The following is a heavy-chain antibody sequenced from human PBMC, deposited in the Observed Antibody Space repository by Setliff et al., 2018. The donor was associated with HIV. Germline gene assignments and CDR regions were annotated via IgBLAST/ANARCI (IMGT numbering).Heavy chain of an antibody. J-gene: IGHJ4*02. V-gene: IGHV4-34*01. CDR3: AVGPKFTGLYFDY. CDR1: GGSFSGFY. Sequence: SETLSLTCTVYGGSFSGFYWRWIRQPPGKGLEWIGEVNHSGSTNYNPSLKSRVTISVDTSKNQFSLRLTSVTAADTAVYYCAVGPKFTGLYFDYWGQGTLVPSPQ. D-gene: IGHD1-26*01. CDR2: VNHSGST.